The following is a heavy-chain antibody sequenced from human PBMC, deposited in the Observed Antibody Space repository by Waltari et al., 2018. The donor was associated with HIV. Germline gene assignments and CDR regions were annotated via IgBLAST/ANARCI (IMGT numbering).Heavy chain of an antibody. Sequence: QVQLQESGPGLVKPSETLSLTCTVSGGSISSYYWSWIRPPPGKGLEWIGYIYYSGSTNYNPSLKSRVTISVDTSKNQFSLKLSSVTAADTAVYYCARDWLAGGHHENYYYYYGMDVWGQGTTVTVSS. CDR2: IYYSGST. CDR3: ARDWLAGGHHENYYYYYGMDV. CDR1: GGSISSYY. V-gene: IGHV4-59*01. J-gene: IGHJ6*02. D-gene: IGHD6-19*01.